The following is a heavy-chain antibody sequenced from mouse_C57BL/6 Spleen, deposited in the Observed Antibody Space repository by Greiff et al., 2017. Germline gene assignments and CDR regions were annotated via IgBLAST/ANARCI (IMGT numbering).Heavy chain of an antibody. J-gene: IGHJ3*01. V-gene: IGHV1-82*01. CDR3: ARGGDYGSSFWFAY. CDR2: IYPGDGDT. Sequence: VKLQESGPELVKPGASVKISCKASGYAFSSSWMNWVKQRPGKGLEWIGRIYPGDGDTNYNGKFKGKATLTADKSSSTAYMQLSSLTSEDSAVYFCARGGDYGSSFWFAYWGQGTLVTVSA. CDR1: GYAFSSSW. D-gene: IGHD1-1*01.